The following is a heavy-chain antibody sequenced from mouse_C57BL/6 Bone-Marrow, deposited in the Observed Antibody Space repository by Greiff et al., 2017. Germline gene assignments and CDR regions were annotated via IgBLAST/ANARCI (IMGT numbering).Heavy chain of an antibody. CDR1: GYTFTSYW. CDR2: IYPGSGST. D-gene: IGHD2-1*01. J-gene: IGHJ4*01. Sequence: VQLQQPGAELVKPGASVKMSCKASGYTFTSYWITWVKQRPGQGLEWIGDIYPGSGSTNYNEKFKSKATLTVDTSPSTAYMQLSSRTSEDSAVYYCARGRGNYEAMDDWGQGTSVTVAS. V-gene: IGHV1-55*01. CDR3: ARGRGNYEAMDD.